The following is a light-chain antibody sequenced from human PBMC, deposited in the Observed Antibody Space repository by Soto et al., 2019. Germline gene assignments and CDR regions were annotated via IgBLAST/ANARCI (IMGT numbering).Light chain of an antibody. CDR3: QQDGSSPPRT. J-gene: IGKJ1*01. Sequence: EIVLTQSPSTLSLSPGERATLSCRASQSVNSTYLAWYQHKPGQAPRHLFYGASSRATDILDRFSGSWSGTDFTLTISVLEREDFAVYDCQQDGSSPPRTFGQGTKVEIK. V-gene: IGKV3-20*01. CDR2: GAS. CDR1: QSVNSTY.